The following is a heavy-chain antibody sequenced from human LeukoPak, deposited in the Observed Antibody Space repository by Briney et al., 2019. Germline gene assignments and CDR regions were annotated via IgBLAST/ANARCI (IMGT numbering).Heavy chain of an antibody. CDR1: GFTFSSYA. CDR2: ISGSGGST. CDR3: AGYGGSYPYYMDV. V-gene: IGHV3-23*01. D-gene: IGHD1-26*01. Sequence: GGSLRLSCAASGFTFSSYAMSWVRQAPGKGLEWVSAISGSGGSTYYADSVKGRFTISRDNSKNTLYLQMNSLRAEDTAVYYCAGYGGSYPYYMDVWGKGTTVTISS. J-gene: IGHJ6*03.